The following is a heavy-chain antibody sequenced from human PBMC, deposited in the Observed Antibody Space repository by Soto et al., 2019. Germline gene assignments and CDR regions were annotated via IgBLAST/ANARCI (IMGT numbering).Heavy chain of an antibody. V-gene: IGHV3-23*01. J-gene: IGHJ4*02. Sequence: GGSLRLSCAASGFTFSSYAMSWVRQAPGKGLEWVSAISGSGGSTYYADSVKGRFTISRDNSKNTLYLQMNSLRAEDTAVYYCAKMGGQYQLWVLYYFDYWGQGTLVTVSS. CDR1: GFTFSSYA. CDR2: ISGSGGST. CDR3: AKMGGQYQLWVLYYFDY. D-gene: IGHD2-2*01.